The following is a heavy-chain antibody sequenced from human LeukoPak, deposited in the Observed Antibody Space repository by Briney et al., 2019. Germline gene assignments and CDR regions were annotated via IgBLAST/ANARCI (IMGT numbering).Heavy chain of an antibody. Sequence: PGGSLRLSCAASGFTFSSYAMHWVRQAPGKGLEWVAVISYDGSNKYYADSVKGRFTISRDNSKNTLYLQMNSLRAEDTAVYYCASSDIVALAYYFDYWGQGTLVTVSS. CDR3: ASSDIVALAYYFDY. CDR1: GFTFSSYA. CDR2: ISYDGSNK. V-gene: IGHV3-30-3*01. D-gene: IGHD2-15*01. J-gene: IGHJ4*02.